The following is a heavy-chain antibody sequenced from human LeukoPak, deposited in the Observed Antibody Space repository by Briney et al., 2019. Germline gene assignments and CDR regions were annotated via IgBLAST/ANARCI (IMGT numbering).Heavy chain of an antibody. CDR1: GFNFSSYW. CDR2: INSDGSST. Sequence: GGSLRLSCAASGFNFSSYWMHWVRQAPGKGLVWVSRINSDGSSTSYADSVKGRFTISRDNAKNTLYLQMNSLRAEDTAVYYCATGDTAMVLSFDYWGQGTLVTVSS. CDR3: ATGDTAMVLSFDY. V-gene: IGHV3-74*01. J-gene: IGHJ4*02. D-gene: IGHD5-18*01.